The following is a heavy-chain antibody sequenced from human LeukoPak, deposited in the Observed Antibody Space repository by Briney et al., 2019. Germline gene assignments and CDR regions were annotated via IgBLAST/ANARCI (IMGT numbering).Heavy chain of an antibody. CDR1: GFTFSSYS. J-gene: IGHJ4*02. V-gene: IGHV3-21*01. CDR2: ISSSSSYI. Sequence: GGYLRLSCAASGFTFSSYSMNWVRQAPGKGLEWVSSISSSSSYIYYADSVKGRFTISRDNAKNSLYLQMNSLRAEDTAVYYCARAGIAVAGYDYWGQGTLVTVSS. CDR3: ARAGIAVAGYDY. D-gene: IGHD6-19*01.